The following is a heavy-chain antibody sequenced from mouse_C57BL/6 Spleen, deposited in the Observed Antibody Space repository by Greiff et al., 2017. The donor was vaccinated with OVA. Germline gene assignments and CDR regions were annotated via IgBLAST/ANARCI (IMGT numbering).Heavy chain of an antibody. CDR1: GYSITSGYY. V-gene: IGHV3-6*01. J-gene: IGHJ2*01. D-gene: IGHD3-1*01. CDR3: AIDSSYYYGY. Sequence: VQLKQSGPGLVKPSQSLSLTCSVTGYSITSGYYWNWLRQFPGNKLEWMGYISYDGSNNYNPSLKNRISLTRDTSKNQIFLKLNSVTTEDTATNYCAIDSSYYYGYWGQGTTLTVSS. CDR2: ISYDGSN.